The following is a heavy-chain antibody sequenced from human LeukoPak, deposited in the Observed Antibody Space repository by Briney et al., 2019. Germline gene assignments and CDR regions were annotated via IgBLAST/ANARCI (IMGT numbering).Heavy chain of an antibody. Sequence: KSSETLSLTCTVSGGSISSYYWSWIRQPPGKGLEWIGYIYYSGSTNYNPSLKSRVTISVDTSKNQFSLKLSSVTAADTAVYYCARVSPTTVDFDYWGQGTLVTVSS. V-gene: IGHV4-59*01. CDR2: IYYSGST. D-gene: IGHD4-17*01. CDR1: GGSISSYY. J-gene: IGHJ4*02. CDR3: ARVSPTTVDFDY.